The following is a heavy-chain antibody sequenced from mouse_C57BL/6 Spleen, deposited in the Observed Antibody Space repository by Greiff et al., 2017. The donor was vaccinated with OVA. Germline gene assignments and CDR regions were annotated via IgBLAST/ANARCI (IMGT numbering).Heavy chain of an antibody. CDR3: SRGGYYFGSSYGFFDV. V-gene: IGHV1-52*01. CDR1: GYTFTSYW. Sequence: QVQLQQPGAELVRPGSSVKLSCKASGYTFTSYWMPWVKQRPIQGLEWIGNIDPSDSETHYNQKFKDKATLTVDKSSSTAYLQLSILTSEDSAVYYWSRGGYYFGSSYGFFDVWGTVTTVTVSS. J-gene: IGHJ1*03. D-gene: IGHD1-1*01. CDR2: IDPSDSET.